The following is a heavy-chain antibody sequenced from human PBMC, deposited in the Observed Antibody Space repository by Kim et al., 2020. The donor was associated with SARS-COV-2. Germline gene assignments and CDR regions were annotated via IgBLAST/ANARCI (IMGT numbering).Heavy chain of an antibody. CDR3: ARVSTIFGVVTGGFDP. D-gene: IGHD3-3*01. CDR1: GGSISSGGYS. J-gene: IGHJ5*02. CDR2: IYHSGST. Sequence: SETLSLTCAVSGGSISSGGYSWSWIRQPPGKGLEWIGYIYHSGSTYYNPSLKSRVTISVDRSKNQFSLKLSSVTAADTAVYYCARVSTIFGVVTGGFDPWGQGTLVTVSS. V-gene: IGHV4-30-2*01.